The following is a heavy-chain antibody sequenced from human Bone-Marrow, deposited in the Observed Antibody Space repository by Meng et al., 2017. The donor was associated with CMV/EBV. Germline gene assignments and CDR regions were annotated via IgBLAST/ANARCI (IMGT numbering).Heavy chain of an antibody. J-gene: IGHJ6*02. V-gene: IGHV1-69*05. D-gene: IGHD5-12*01. CDR1: GGTYSSYA. CDR2: MIPIFGTA. Sequence: SVKVSCKASGGTYSSYAISWVRQAPGQGLEYMGGMIPIFGTANYAQKFQGRVTITTDESTRKAHMELSSLTSEDTAGYYWGAGGVDAHGMDVWGQGTTVTVSS. CDR3: GAGGVDAHGMDV.